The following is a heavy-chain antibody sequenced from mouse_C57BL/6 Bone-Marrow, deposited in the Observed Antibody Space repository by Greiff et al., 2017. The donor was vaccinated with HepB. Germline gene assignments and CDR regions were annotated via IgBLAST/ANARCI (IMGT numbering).Heavy chain of an antibody. CDR1: GFTFSDYY. V-gene: IGHV5-16*01. Sequence: EVNLVESEGGLVQPGSSMKLSCTASGFTFSDYYMAWVRQVPEKGLEWVANINYDGSSTYYLDSLKSRFIISRDNAKNILYLQMSSLKSEDTATYYCARGPDYWGQGTTLTVSS. CDR3: ARGPDY. CDR2: INYDGSST. J-gene: IGHJ2*01.